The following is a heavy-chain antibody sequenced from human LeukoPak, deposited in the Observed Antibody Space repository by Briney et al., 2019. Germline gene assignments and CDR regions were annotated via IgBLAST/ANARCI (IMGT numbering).Heavy chain of an antibody. CDR1: GDSIIGYY. CDR2: VYYTGST. J-gene: IGHJ4*02. CDR3: ARGGGRKLDS. V-gene: IGHV4-59*13. Sequence: SEALSLTCTVSGDSIIGYYWTWIRHTPGKGLQWIGYVYYTGSTTYNPSLSTRLSMSLDTSKTQFSLKLTSVTAADTAVYYCARGGGRKLDSWGQGTLVTVSS. D-gene: IGHD3-10*01.